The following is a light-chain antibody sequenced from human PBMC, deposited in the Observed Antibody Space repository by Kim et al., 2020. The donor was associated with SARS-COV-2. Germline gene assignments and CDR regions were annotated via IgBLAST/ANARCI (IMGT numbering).Light chain of an antibody. CDR1: QSISTY. CDR3: QQSYITPFT. CDR2: AAS. J-gene: IGKJ3*01. V-gene: IGKV1-39*01. Sequence: DIQMTQSPSSLAASVGDRVTIACRASQSISTYLNWYQQKPGRAPKLLISAASTLQGGVPSRFSGSGSETDFTLTISSLQPEDFATYFCQQSYITPFTFGPGTKVDIK.